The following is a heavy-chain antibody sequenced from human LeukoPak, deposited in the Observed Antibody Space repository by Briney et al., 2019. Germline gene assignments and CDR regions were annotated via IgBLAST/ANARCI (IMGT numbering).Heavy chain of an antibody. CDR1: GFTFSSYW. CDR2: IKQDGSEK. Sequence: PGGSLRLSCAASGFTFSSYWMSWVRQAPGKGLEWVANIKQDGSEKYYVDSVKGRFTISRDNAKNSLSLQMNSLRAEDTAVYYCARKSNRVPYYYDSSGLLFDYWGQGTLVTVSS. CDR3: ARKSNRVPYYYDSSGLLFDY. D-gene: IGHD3-22*01. V-gene: IGHV3-7*01. J-gene: IGHJ4*02.